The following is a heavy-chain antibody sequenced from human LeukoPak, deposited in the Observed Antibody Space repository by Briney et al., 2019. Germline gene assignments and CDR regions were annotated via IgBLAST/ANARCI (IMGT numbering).Heavy chain of an antibody. Sequence: ASVKVSCKASGYTFTSYDINWVRQATGQGLEWMGWMNPNSGNTGYAQKFQGRVTMTRNTSISTAYMELSSLRSEDTAVYYCARGDPPRFGVVTYVHDYWGQGTLVTVSS. V-gene: IGHV1-8*01. CDR2: MNPNSGNT. D-gene: IGHD3-3*01. CDR1: GYTFTSYD. J-gene: IGHJ4*02. CDR3: ARGDPPRFGVVTYVHDY.